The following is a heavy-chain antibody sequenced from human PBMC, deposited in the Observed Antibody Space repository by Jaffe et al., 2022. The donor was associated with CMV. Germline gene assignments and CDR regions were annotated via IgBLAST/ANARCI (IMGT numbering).Heavy chain of an antibody. CDR1: GFTFSDYY. V-gene: IGHV3-11*06. CDR3: ARGRLRLGELSLEGYAFDI. J-gene: IGHJ3*02. CDR2: ISSSSSYT. Sequence: QVQLVESGGGLVKPGGSLRLSCAASGFTFSDYYMSWIRQAPGKGLEWVSYISSSSSYTNYADSVKGRFTISRDNAKNSLYLQMNSLRAEDTAVYYCARGRLRLGELSLEGYAFDIWGQGTMVTVSS. D-gene: IGHD3-16*02.